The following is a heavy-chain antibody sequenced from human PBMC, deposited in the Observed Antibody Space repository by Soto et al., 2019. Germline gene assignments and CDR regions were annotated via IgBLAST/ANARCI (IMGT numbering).Heavy chain of an antibody. D-gene: IGHD1-1*01. CDR3: ARGKGMEENYYYYGLDI. J-gene: IGHJ6*02. CDR2: INGGTGQK. V-gene: IGHV1-3*01. Sequence: QVQVVQSGAEVKKPGASVKISCKASGYTFSTHAMHWVRQAPGQSLEWMGWINGGTGQKKHSHRFQDRVTITRDTSASTAYMELSSLRSEDTAVYYCARGKGMEENYYYYGLDIWGQGTTVTVSS. CDR1: GYTFSTHA.